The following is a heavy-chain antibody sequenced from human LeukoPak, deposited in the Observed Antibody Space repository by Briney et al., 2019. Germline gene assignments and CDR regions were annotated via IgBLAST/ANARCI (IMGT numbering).Heavy chain of an antibody. Sequence: GGSLRLSCAASGFTVSSNYMSWVRQAPGKGLEWVSVIYSGGSTYYSDSVKGRFTISRDNSKNTLYLQMNSLRAEDTAVYYCAREELKLPQYWGQGTLVTVSS. V-gene: IGHV3-66*01. CDR2: IYSGGST. CDR3: AREELKLPQY. D-gene: IGHD3-10*01. CDR1: GFTVSSNY. J-gene: IGHJ4*02.